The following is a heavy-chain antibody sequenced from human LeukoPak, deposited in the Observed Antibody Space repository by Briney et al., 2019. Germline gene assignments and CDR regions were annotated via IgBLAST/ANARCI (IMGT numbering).Heavy chain of an antibody. D-gene: IGHD3-22*01. V-gene: IGHV3-30-3*01. CDR1: GFTFNSYA. CDR3: ARDYYDSSGYYA. J-gene: IGHJ4*02. CDR2: KSYDGSNK. Sequence: PGRSLRLSCAASGFTFNSYAMHWVCQAPGKGLEWVAVKSYDGSNKYYADSVKGRFTISRDNSKNTLYLQMNSLRAEDTAAYYCARDYYDSSGYYAWGQGTLVTVSS.